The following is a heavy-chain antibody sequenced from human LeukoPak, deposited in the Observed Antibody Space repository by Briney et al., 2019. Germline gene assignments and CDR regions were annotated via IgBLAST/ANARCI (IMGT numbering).Heavy chain of an antibody. J-gene: IGHJ4*02. V-gene: IGHV3-74*01. D-gene: IGHD4-17*01. CDR3: AKVWGTGDYGIFDY. CDR2: INSDGSTT. CDR1: GFTFNSYW. Sequence: GGSLRLSCAASGFTFNSYWMHWVRQDPGKGLVWVSRINSDGSTTSYADSVKGRFTISRDNAKNTLYLQMNSLRAEDTAVYYCAKVWGTGDYGIFDYWGQGTLVTVSS.